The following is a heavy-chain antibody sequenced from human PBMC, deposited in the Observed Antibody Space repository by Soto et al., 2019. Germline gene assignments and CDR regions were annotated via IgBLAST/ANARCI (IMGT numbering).Heavy chain of an antibody. CDR2: LYSSGTT. V-gene: IGHV3-53*01. CDR3: ARDWSKFSYNYPYYYAMDA. D-gene: IGHD5-18*01. Sequence: GGSLRLSCTVSGFSVTNSYINWVRQAPGKELEWVSILYSSGTTYYADSVRGRFTVSRDDSKNTLFLHMNSLRADDTAVYYCARDWSKFSYNYPYYYAMDAWGQGTTVTVSS. J-gene: IGHJ6*02. CDR1: GFSVTNSY.